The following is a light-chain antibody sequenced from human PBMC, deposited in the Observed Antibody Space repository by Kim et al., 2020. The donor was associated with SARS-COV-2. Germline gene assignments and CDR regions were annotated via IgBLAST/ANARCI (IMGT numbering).Light chain of an antibody. J-gene: IGLJ2*01. Sequence: QSVLTQPPSASGTPGQRVTISCSGSTSNIGTKTVNWYKQLPGTAPKLLIYGNDQRPSGVPDRFSGSKSGTSASLAISGLQSEDEADYYWAAWDDRLSGSVFGGGTQLTVL. CDR3: AAWDDRLSGSV. CDR1: TSNIGTKT. V-gene: IGLV1-44*01. CDR2: GND.